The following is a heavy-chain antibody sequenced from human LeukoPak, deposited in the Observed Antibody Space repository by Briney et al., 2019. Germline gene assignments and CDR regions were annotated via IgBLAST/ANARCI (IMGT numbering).Heavy chain of an antibody. J-gene: IGHJ4*02. Sequence: GGSLRLSCAASGFTFSRFGMHWVRQAPGKGLEWVAVISYDGSNKYYADSVKGRFTISRDNSKNTLYLQMNSLRAEDTAVYYCAKVRWDYDSSGYYDYWGQGTLVTVSS. V-gene: IGHV3-30*18. CDR1: GFTFSRFG. CDR2: ISYDGSNK. CDR3: AKVRWDYDSSGYYDY. D-gene: IGHD3-22*01.